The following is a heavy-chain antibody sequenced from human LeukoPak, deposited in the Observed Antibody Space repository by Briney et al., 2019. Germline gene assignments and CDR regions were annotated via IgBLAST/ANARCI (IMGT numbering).Heavy chain of an antibody. D-gene: IGHD6-13*01. J-gene: IGHJ4*02. CDR1: GFTFSSYA. Sequence: GGSLRLSCAASGFTFSSYAMSWVRQAPGKGLEWVSAISGSGGSTYYADSVKGRFTISRDNSKNTLYLQMNSLRAADTAVYYCAKSWYSSSWYGGVDYWGQGTLVTVSS. CDR3: AKSWYSSSWYGGVDY. V-gene: IGHV3-23*01. CDR2: ISGSGGST.